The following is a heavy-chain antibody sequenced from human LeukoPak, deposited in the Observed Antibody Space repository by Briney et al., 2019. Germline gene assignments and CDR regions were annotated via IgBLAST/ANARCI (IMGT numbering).Heavy chain of an antibody. CDR2: IYHSGST. J-gene: IGHJ4*02. Sequence: TSETLSLICAVSGYSISSGYYWGWIRQPPGKGLEWIGSIYHSGSTYYNPSLKSRVTISVDTSKNQFSLKLSSVTAADTAVYYCARRDFWRRTDFDYWGQGTLVTVSS. CDR1: GYSISSGYY. V-gene: IGHV4-38-2*01. CDR3: ARRDFWRRTDFDY. D-gene: IGHD3/OR15-3a*01.